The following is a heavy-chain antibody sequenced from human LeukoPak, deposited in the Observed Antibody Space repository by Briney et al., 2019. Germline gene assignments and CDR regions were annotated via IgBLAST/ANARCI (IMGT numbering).Heavy chain of an antibody. CDR2: FSGSGGST. D-gene: IGHD3-9*01. Sequence: GGSLRLSCAASGFTCSSYAMSWDRQVQGKGLYWVSAFSGSGGSTYYADSVKGRFTISRDNSKNPLYLQMNSLRAEDTAVYYCVFFFKQKTAYDIDYWGQGTLVTVSS. CDR3: VFFFKQKTAYDIDY. J-gene: IGHJ4*02. V-gene: IGHV3-23*01. CDR1: GFTCSSYA.